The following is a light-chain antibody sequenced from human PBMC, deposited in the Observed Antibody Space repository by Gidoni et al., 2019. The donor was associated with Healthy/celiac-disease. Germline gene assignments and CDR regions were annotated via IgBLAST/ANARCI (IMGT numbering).Light chain of an antibody. CDR3: QQYYSTPLFT. V-gene: IGKV1D-43*01. CDR2: YPS. CDR1: QGISSY. J-gene: IGKJ3*01. Sequence: AIRMTQSPFSLSASVGDRVTITCWASQGISSYLAWYQQKPAKAPKLFIYYPSSLQSGVPSRFSGSGSGTDYTLTISSLQPEDFATYYCQQYYSTPLFTFGPGTKVDIK.